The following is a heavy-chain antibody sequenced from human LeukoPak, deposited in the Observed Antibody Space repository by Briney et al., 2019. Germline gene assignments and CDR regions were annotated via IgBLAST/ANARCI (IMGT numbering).Heavy chain of an antibody. CDR1: GGTFSSYA. Sequence: SVKVSCKASGGTFSSYAISWVRQAPGQGLEWMGGIIPIFGTANYAQKFQGRVTMTRDTSTSTVYMELSSLRSEDTAVYYCARDGLPGKSSSPDYWGQGTLVTVPS. CDR2: IIPIFGTA. J-gene: IGHJ4*02. D-gene: IGHD6-6*01. V-gene: IGHV1-69*05. CDR3: ARDGLPGKSSSPDY.